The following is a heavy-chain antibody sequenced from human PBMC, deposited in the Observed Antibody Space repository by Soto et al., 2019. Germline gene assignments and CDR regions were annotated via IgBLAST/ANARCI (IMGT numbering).Heavy chain of an antibody. CDR1: GFTFNTYP. CDR3: AKGVLSFHYGMEV. D-gene: IGHD3-10*01. CDR2: ISSTAGRTS. V-gene: IGHV3-23*01. J-gene: IGHJ6*02. Sequence: VGSLRLSCATSGFTFNTYPMTWVRQAPGKGLEWVASISSTAGRTSSYADSVKGRFAISRDFSDNSVYLEMNNLRVDDTAVYFCAKGVLSFHYGMEVWGQGTTVTVSS.